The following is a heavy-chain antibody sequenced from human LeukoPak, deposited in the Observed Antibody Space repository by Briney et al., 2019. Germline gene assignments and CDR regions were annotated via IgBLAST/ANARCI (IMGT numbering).Heavy chain of an antibody. Sequence: DPSETLSLTCTVSGGSISSYYWSWLRQPPGKGLEWIGYIYYSGSTYYNPSLKSRVTISVDTSKNQFSLKLSSVTAADTAVYYCARDHYYGSGSYYDPDYWGQGTLVTVSS. CDR1: GGSISSYY. D-gene: IGHD3-10*01. J-gene: IGHJ4*02. V-gene: IGHV4-59*12. CDR3: ARDHYYGSGSYYDPDY. CDR2: IYYSGST.